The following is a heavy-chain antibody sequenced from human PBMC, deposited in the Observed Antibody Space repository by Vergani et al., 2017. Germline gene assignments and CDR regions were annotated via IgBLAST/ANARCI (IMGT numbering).Heavy chain of an antibody. Sequence: EVQLLESGGSLKQPGGSVRLSCAASGFTFSTYAMHWVRQAPGKGLEWVSALTGGGGSTYYADSFKGSFIISSDNSRDTLYLQMNSLRPEDTATYYCVKDAGSYENFFDSWGQGTLVTVSS. CDR1: GFTFSTYA. D-gene: IGHD1-26*01. CDR3: VKDAGSYENFFDS. V-gene: IGHV3-23*01. CDR2: LTGGGGST. J-gene: IGHJ4*02.